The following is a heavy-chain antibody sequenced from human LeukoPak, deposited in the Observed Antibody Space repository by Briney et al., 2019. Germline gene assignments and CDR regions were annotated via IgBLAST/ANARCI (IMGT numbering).Heavy chain of an antibody. CDR2: IYYSGST. J-gene: IGHJ4*02. D-gene: IGHD3-22*01. CDR3: AILPATDTYYYDRSGYYRPGVH. V-gene: IGHV4-39*07. CDR1: GGAISRSHYY. Sequence: SETLSLTCTVSGGAISRSHYYWGWMRQPPGKGLEWIGSIYYSGSTYYDPSLKSRVTISVDTSKNQFSLKLSSVTAADMAVYYCAILPATDTYYYDRSGYYRPGVHWGQGTLVTVSS.